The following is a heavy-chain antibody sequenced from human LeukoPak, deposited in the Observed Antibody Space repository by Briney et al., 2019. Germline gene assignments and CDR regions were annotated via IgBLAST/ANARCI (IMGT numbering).Heavy chain of an antibody. CDR1: GYTFTSYA. V-gene: IGHV7-4-1*02. CDR3: ARDGEWELSYNWFDP. Sequence: ASVKVSCKASGYTFTSYAMNWVRQAPGQGLEWMGWINTNTGNPTYAQGFTGRFVFSLDTSVSTAYLQISSLKAEDTAVYYCARDGEWELSYNWFDPWGQGTLVTVSS. D-gene: IGHD1-26*01. J-gene: IGHJ5*02. CDR2: INTNTGNP.